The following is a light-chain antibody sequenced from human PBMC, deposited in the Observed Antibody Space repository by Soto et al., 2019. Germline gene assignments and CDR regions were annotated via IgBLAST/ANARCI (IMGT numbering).Light chain of an antibody. J-gene: IGLJ2*01. CDR1: SGIIASNY. V-gene: IGLV6-57*04. CDR2: ENY. CDR3: QSFDSSNEVI. Sequence: NFMLTQPHSVSESPGKTVTISCTRSSGIIASNYVQWYQQRPGSAPTTVIYENYQRPSGVPDRFSGSIDSSSNSASLTISGLKTEDEADYYCQSFDSSNEVIFGGGTKLTVL.